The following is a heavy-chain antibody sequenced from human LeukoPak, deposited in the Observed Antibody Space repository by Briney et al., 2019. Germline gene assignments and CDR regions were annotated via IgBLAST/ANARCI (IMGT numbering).Heavy chain of an antibody. J-gene: IGHJ3*02. CDR2: INPNSGGT. D-gene: IGHD1-26*01. CDR1: GYTFTGYY. Sequence: ASVKVSCKASGYTFTGYYMHWVRQAPGQRLEWMGWINPNSGGTNYAQKFQGRVTMTRDTSISTAYMELSRLRSDDTAVYYCARTPRWELLGARALDIWGQGTMVTVSS. CDR3: ARTPRWELLGARALDI. V-gene: IGHV1-2*02.